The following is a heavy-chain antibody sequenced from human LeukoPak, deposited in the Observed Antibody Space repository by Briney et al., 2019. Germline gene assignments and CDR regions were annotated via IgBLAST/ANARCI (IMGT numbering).Heavy chain of an antibody. CDR1: GYTFTGYY. CDR2: ISAYNGNT. J-gene: IGHJ4*02. CDR3: ARHSSSWYVSLDY. Sequence: ASVKVSCKASGYTFTGYYMHWVRQAPGQGLEWMGWISAYNGNTNYAQKLQGRVTMTTDTSTSTAYMELRSLRSDDTAVYYCARHSSSWYVSLDYWGQGTLVTVSS. D-gene: IGHD6-13*01. V-gene: IGHV1-18*04.